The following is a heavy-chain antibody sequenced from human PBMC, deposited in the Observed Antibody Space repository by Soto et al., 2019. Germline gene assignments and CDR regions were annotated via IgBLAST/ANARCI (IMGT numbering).Heavy chain of an antibody. CDR1: GFTFRSFT. Sequence: GGSLRLSCAASGFTFRSFTMNWVRQAPGKGLEWVSSISGGSAYIYYADSVKGRFTISRDNAKSSLSLQMNSLRAEDTAVYYWAREGPGRGIDVWGQGTTVTVSS. CDR2: ISGGSAYI. V-gene: IGHV3-21*01. D-gene: IGHD3-10*01. CDR3: AREGPGRGIDV. J-gene: IGHJ6*02.